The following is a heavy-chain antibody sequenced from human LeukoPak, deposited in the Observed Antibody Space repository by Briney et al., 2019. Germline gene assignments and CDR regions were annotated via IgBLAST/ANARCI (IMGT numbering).Heavy chain of an antibody. Sequence: GRSLRLSCAASGFTFDDYAMHWVRQAPGKGLEWVSVISWNSGSIGYADSVKGRFTISRDNAKNSLYLQMNSLRAEDMALYYCAKGGVRYYGSGSYLDYWGQGTLVTVSS. CDR3: AKGGVRYYGSGSYLDY. J-gene: IGHJ4*02. CDR1: GFTFDDYA. V-gene: IGHV3-9*03. D-gene: IGHD3-10*01. CDR2: ISWNSGSI.